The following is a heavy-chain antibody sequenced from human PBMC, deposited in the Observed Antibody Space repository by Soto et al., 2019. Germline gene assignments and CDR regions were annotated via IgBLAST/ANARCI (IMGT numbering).Heavy chain of an antibody. D-gene: IGHD2-15*01. V-gene: IGHV1-69*12. CDR3: ARESRYCSGGSCYFLPGIDY. Sequence: QVQLVQSGAEVKKPGSSVKVSCKASGGTFSSYAISWVRQAPGQGLEWMGGIIPIFGTANYAQKFQGRVTSTADESTRTAYMERSSLRSEDTAVYYCARESRYCSGGSCYFLPGIDYWGQGTLVTVSS. CDR1: GGTFSSYA. J-gene: IGHJ4*02. CDR2: IIPIFGTA.